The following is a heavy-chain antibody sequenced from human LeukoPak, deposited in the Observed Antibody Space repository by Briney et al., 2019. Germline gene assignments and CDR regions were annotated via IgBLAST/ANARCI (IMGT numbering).Heavy chain of an antibody. CDR3: ARLSYYYDSSGPGREYNWFDP. Sequence: SQTLSLTCTVSGGSISSYYWSWIRQPPGKGLEGIGYIYYSGSTNYNPSLKSRVTISVDTSKNQFSLKLSSVTAADTAVYYCARLSYYYDSSGPGREYNWFDPWGQGTLVTVSS. D-gene: IGHD3-22*01. J-gene: IGHJ5*02. CDR1: GGSISSYY. V-gene: IGHV4-59*08. CDR2: IYYSGST.